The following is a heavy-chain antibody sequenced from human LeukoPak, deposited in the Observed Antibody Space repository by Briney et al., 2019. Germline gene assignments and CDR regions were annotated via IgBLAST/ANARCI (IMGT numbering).Heavy chain of an antibody. Sequence: ASVKVSCKASGGTFSTYAISWVRQAPGQGLEWVGVIIPMVGTATCAQRFQGRVTITADESTSTAYMELSSLRSEDTAVYYCARDLYCNRTSCSVWGQGTLVIVSS. CDR1: GGTFSTYA. CDR2: IIPMVGTA. D-gene: IGHD2-2*01. V-gene: IGHV1-69*01. CDR3: ARDLYCNRTSCSV. J-gene: IGHJ4*02.